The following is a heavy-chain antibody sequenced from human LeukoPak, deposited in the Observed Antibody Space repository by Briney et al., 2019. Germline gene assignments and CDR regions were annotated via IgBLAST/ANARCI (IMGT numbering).Heavy chain of an antibody. Sequence: PGGSLRLSCAASGFTFSSYWMSWVRQAPGKGLEWVAVIWYDGSNKYYADSVKGRFTISRDNSKNTLYLQMNSLRAEDTAVYYCARDKGHSSGWSYFDYWGQGTLVTVSS. V-gene: IGHV3-33*08. CDR3: ARDKGHSSGWSYFDY. D-gene: IGHD6-19*01. CDR2: IWYDGSNK. J-gene: IGHJ4*02. CDR1: GFTFSSYW.